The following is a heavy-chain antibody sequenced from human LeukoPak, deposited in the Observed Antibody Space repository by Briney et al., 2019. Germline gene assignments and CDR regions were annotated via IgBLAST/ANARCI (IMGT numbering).Heavy chain of an antibody. V-gene: IGHV3-53*01. Sequence: PSETLSLTCAVYGGSFSGYYWRWMRQPPGKGLEWVSVIYSGGSTYYADSVKGRFTISRDNSKNTLYLQMNSLRAEDTAVYYCAKDLAKTTMVRGVKPLFDYWGQGTLVTVSS. CDR1: GGSFSGYY. J-gene: IGHJ4*02. D-gene: IGHD3-10*01. CDR3: AKDLAKTTMVRGVKPLFDY. CDR2: IYSGGST.